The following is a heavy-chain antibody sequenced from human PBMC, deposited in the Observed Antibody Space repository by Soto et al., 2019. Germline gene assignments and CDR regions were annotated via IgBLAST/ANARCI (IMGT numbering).Heavy chain of an antibody. D-gene: IGHD3-22*01. CDR1: GYTFTSYG. V-gene: IGHV1-18*01. CDR2: ISAYNGNT. Sequence: QVQLVQSGAEVKKPGASVKVSCKASGYTFTSYGISWVRQAPGQGLEWMGWISAYNGNTNYAQKLQGRVTMTTGTSTGTACLELSSLRSADTAVYYCARATADGYSSWFDPWGQGTLVTVSS. CDR3: ARATADGYSSWFDP. J-gene: IGHJ5*02.